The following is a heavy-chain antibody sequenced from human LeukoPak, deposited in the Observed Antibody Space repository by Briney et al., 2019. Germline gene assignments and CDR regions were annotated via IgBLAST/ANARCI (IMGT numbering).Heavy chain of an antibody. D-gene: IGHD1-20*01. J-gene: IGHJ4*02. CDR2: IKKDGSEK. Sequence: GGSLRLSCEASGFTFSSHWMGWARQAPGKGLEWVADIKKDGSEKNYVDSVKGRFSISRDNAKNSLYLQMNSLRADDTAVYYCVRDANWSSDYWGQGTLVTVSS. V-gene: IGHV3-7*01. CDR1: GFTFSSHW. CDR3: VRDANWSSDY.